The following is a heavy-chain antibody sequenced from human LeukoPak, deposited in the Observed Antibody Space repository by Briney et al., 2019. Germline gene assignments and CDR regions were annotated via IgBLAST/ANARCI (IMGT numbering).Heavy chain of an antibody. D-gene: IGHD3-3*01. Sequence: SETLSITCSVSGGYSSRYYWSWIRQPAGKRREWIGRIYTTGNTDYNPSLKSRVTMSVDTSKNQFSLNLSSVTAADTAVYYCARDARGWSGFDYWGQGTLVTVSS. CDR2: IYTTGNT. CDR3: ARDARGWSGFDY. V-gene: IGHV4-4*07. CDR1: GGYSSRYY. J-gene: IGHJ4*02.